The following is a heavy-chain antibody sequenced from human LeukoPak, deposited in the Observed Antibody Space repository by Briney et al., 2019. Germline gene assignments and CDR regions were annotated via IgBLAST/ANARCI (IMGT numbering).Heavy chain of an antibody. D-gene: IGHD6-13*01. J-gene: IGHJ6*02. Sequence: EASVKVSCKASGYTFTSYDINWVRQATGQGLEWMGWMNPNSGNTGYAQKFQGRVTMTRNTSISTAYMELSSLRSEDTAVYYCASAKGYSSSWSLGVFDYYYYGMDVWGQGTTVTVSS. CDR3: ASAKGYSSSWSLGVFDYYYYGMDV. CDR2: MNPNSGNT. V-gene: IGHV1-8*01. CDR1: GYTFTSYD.